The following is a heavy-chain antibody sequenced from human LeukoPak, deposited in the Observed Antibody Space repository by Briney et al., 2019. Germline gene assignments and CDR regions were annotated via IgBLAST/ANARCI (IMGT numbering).Heavy chain of an antibody. Sequence: ASVKVSCKASGYTFTGYYMHWVRQATGQGLEWMGRINPNSGGTNYAQKFQGRVTMTRDTSITTAYMELSRLRSDDTAVYYCAREWSYGDYYDCWGQGTLVTVSS. CDR2: INPNSGGT. V-gene: IGHV1-2*06. CDR1: GYTFTGYY. CDR3: AREWSYGDYYDC. J-gene: IGHJ4*02. D-gene: IGHD4-17*01.